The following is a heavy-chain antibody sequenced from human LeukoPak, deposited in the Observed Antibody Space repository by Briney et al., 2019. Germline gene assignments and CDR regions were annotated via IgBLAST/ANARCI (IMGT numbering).Heavy chain of an antibody. V-gene: IGHV3-53*01. CDR1: GFTVSANY. CDR2: IYSGGST. CDR3: ARGISIAAAVGYYMDV. J-gene: IGHJ6*03. D-gene: IGHD6-13*01. Sequence: GGSLRLSCAASGFTVSANYMTWARQAPGKGLEWVSVIYSGGSTYYADSVKGRFTISRDNSKNTLYLQMYSLRAEDTAVYYCARGISIAAAVGYYMDVWGKGTTVTVSS.